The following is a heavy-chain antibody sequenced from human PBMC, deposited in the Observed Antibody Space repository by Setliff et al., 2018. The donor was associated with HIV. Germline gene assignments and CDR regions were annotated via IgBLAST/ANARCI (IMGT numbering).Heavy chain of an antibody. CDR3: AKAGRGIYYTGGYYYDGFDV. CDR2: IYPNDFDT. V-gene: IGHV5-51*01. D-gene: IGHD3-22*01. J-gene: IGHJ3*01. Sequence: GESLKLSCETSGYIFTHYWIGWVRQMPGKGLECMGIIYPNDFDTKYSPSFQGQVTISADRSTNAAYLEWSSLKASDTAMYYCAKAGRGIYYTGGYYYDGFDVWGQGAMVT. CDR1: GYIFTHYW.